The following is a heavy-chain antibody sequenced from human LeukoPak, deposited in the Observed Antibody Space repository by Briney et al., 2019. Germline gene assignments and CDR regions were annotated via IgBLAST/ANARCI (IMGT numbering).Heavy chain of an antibody. D-gene: IGHD3-9*01. Sequence: GGSLRLSCAASEFTFSAHWMHWVRQVPGKGLVYIAYIDNDGTNTNYADSVKGRFTTSRDNAKNSLSLQLNSLRVEDTAVYYCARGHYDVLAASYKWTPDYWGQGTLVTVSS. V-gene: IGHV3-74*01. CDR2: IDNDGTNT. CDR3: ARGHYDVLAASYKWTPDY. CDR1: EFTFSAHW. J-gene: IGHJ4*02.